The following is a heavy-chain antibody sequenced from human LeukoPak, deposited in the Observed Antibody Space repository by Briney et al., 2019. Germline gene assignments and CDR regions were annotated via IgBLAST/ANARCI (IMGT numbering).Heavy chain of an antibody. CDR1: GYTFIGYY. Sequence: SVTVSCKASGYTFIGYYMHWLRQAPGQGLDWMGWINPNSGGTNYAQKFQGRVTMTRDTSISTAYMELSRLRSDDTAVYYCARDSITGVPWGYNWFDPWGQGTLVTVSS. D-gene: IGHD1-20*01. CDR3: ARDSITGVPWGYNWFDP. J-gene: IGHJ5*02. V-gene: IGHV1-2*02. CDR2: INPNSGGT.